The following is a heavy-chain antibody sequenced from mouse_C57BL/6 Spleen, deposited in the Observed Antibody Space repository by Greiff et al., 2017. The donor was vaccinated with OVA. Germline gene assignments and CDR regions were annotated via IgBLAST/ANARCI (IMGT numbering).Heavy chain of an antibody. CDR1: GFTFSSYA. Sequence: EVKLVESGGGLVKPGGSLKLSCAASGFTFSSYAMSWVRQTPEKRLEWVATISDGGSYTYYPDNVKGRFTISRDTAKNNLYLQLSQLKSEDTAMYYCARDGSTTVVARYWYCDVWGTGTTVTVSS. D-gene: IGHD1-1*01. CDR2: ISDGGSYT. J-gene: IGHJ1*03. V-gene: IGHV5-4*01. CDR3: ARDGSTTVVARYWYCDV.